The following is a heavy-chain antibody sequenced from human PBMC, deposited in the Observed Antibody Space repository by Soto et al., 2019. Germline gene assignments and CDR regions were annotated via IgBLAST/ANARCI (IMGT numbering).Heavy chain of an antibody. V-gene: IGHV3-23*01. Sequence: EVQLLESGGGLVQPGGSLRLSCAASGFTFSSYAMSWVRQAPGKGLEWVSAISGSGGNTYYADSVKGRFTISRDNSKNTLYLQMTMLRAEDTAVYYCANYNYYDARGPSWGQGTLVTVSS. CDR3: ANYNYYDARGPS. CDR2: ISGSGGNT. D-gene: IGHD3-16*01. CDR1: GFTFSSYA. J-gene: IGHJ5*02.